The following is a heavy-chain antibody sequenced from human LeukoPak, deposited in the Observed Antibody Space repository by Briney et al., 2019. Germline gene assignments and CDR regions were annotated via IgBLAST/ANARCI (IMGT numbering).Heavy chain of an antibody. V-gene: IGHV3-23*01. CDR3: AREGDIIAYGGIDY. CDR1: GFTFSSYG. J-gene: IGHJ4*02. CDR2: ISGSGGST. Sequence: PGGSLRLSCAASGFTFSSYGMSWVRQAPGKGLEWVSAISGSGGSTYYADSVKGRFTISRDNSKNTLYLQMNSLRAEDTAVYYCAREGDIIAYGGIDYWGQGTLVTVSS. D-gene: IGHD2-15*01.